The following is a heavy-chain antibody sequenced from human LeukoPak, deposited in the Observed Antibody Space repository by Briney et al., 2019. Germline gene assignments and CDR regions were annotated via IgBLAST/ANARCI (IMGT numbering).Heavy chain of an antibody. D-gene: IGHD3-16*02. CDR1: GYSISSGYY. CDR2: IYHSGST. CDR3: AREGIMITFGGVNVPLHWFDP. Sequence: PSETLSLTCTVSGYSISSGYYWGWIRQPPGKGLEWIGSIYHSGSTYYNPSLKSRVTISVDTSKNQFSLKLSSVTAADTAVYYCAREGIMITFGGVNVPLHWFDPWGQGTLVTVSS. V-gene: IGHV4-38-2*02. J-gene: IGHJ5*02.